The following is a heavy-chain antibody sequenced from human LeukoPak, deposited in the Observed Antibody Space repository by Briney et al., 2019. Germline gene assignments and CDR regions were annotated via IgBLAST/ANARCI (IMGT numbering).Heavy chain of an antibody. J-gene: IGHJ5*02. D-gene: IGHD4-17*01. CDR1: VGSISSYY. V-gene: IGHV4-4*07. CDR3: ARDLTGATVTPWFDP. CDR2: IYTSGST. Sequence: SETLSLTCTLSVGSISSYYCSWIRQPAGKGLECIRRIYTSGSTNYNPSLKSRVTMSVDTSKNQFSLKLSSVTAADTAVYYCARDLTGATVTPWFDPWGQGTLVTVSS.